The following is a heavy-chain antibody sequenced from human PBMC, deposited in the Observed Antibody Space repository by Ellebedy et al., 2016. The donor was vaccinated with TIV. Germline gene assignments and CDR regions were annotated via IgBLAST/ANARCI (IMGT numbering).Heavy chain of an antibody. Sequence: MPSETLSLTCSVSGGSVSSTSYYWVWIRQPPGKGLEYIGSVYYSGSPYYNPSFKSRVTLSADTSKNQFSLNLRTVTAADTAVYYCARTDPWQPIDDWGQGILVSVSS. CDR1: GGSVSSTSYY. J-gene: IGHJ4*02. CDR3: ARTDPWQPIDD. CDR2: VYYSGSP. V-gene: IGHV4-39*01. D-gene: IGHD2-21*02.